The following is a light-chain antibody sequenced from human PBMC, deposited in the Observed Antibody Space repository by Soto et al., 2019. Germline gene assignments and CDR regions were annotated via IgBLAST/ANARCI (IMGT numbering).Light chain of an antibody. CDR3: YEYIQRLPGR. CDR2: DTS. V-gene: IGKV3-15*01. J-gene: IGKJ1*01. Sequence: DIVVTQSPATLSASPGERVTLSCRASQFVSSRLAWYQRRPGQVPRLLIYDTSTMAPGISARFSGMGSGTEFAVTISSLQSADFAVYYCYEYIQRLPGRFGPGTTVDI. CDR1: QFVSSR.